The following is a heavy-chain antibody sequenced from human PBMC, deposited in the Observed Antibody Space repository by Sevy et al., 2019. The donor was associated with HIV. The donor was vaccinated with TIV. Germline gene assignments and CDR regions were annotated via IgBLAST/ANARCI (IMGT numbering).Heavy chain of an antibody. CDR2: ILYDSSNK. CDR1: GFTFGSYG. CDR3: ARGLAALPGYHYGMDV. Sequence: RLSCAVSGFTFGSYGMHWVSQAPGKGLEWVAVILYDSSNKYYGDSVKGRFTISRDNSKNTLYLQMNSLRTDDTAVYYCARGLAALPGYHYGMDVWGQGTTVTVSS. V-gene: IGHV3-30*03. D-gene: IGHD6-6*01. J-gene: IGHJ6*02.